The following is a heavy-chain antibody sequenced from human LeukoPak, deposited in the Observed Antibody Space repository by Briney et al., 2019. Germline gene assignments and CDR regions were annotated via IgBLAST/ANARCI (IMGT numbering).Heavy chain of an antibody. CDR1: GGTFSSYA. CDR3: ARGWIRDTYRHTPDDY. CDR2: IIPIFGTA. D-gene: IGHD3-16*02. V-gene: IGHV1-69*13. J-gene: IGHJ4*02. Sequence: SVKVSCKASGGTFSSYAISWVRQAPGQGLEWMGGIIPIFGTANYAQKFQGRVTITADESTSTAYMELSSLRSEDTAVYYCARGWIRDTYRHTPDDYWGQGTLVTVSP.